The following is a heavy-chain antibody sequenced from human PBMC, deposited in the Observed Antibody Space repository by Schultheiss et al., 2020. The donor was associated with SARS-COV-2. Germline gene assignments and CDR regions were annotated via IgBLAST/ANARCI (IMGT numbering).Heavy chain of an antibody. Sequence: GESLKISCAASGFTFSNAWMSWVRQAPGKGLEWVGRIKSKTDGGTTDYAAPVKGRFTISRDDSKNTLYLQMNSLKTEDTAVYYCTTDPTGDGYYYYYYMDVWGKGTTVTVSS. V-gene: IGHV3-15*01. CDR3: TTDPTGDGYYYYYYMDV. J-gene: IGHJ6*03. CDR1: GFTFSNAW. D-gene: IGHD7-27*01. CDR2: IKSKTDGGTT.